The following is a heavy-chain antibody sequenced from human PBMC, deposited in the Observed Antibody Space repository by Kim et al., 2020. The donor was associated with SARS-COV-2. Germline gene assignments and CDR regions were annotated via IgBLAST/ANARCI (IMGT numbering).Heavy chain of an antibody. V-gene: IGHV7-4-1*02. D-gene: IGHD3-10*01. J-gene: IGHJ4*02. Sequence: ASVKVSCKASGYTFATYSLNWVRQAPGHGLEWMGRINTNTEMPFYAHDFTGRFVFSLDSSARTAFLQIRSLKPEDTAMYFCVRDPANFYGSGSDYNFDYWGQGTLVTVAS. CDR3: VRDPANFYGSGSDYNFDY. CDR2: INTNTEMP. CDR1: GYTFATYS.